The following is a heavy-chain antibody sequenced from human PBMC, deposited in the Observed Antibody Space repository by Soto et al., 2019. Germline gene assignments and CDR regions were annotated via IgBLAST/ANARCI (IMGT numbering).Heavy chain of an antibody. Sequence: GASVKVSCKASGYTFTGHYIHWVRQAPGQGPEWMGEIGPASGDTRYAQKFQGRVTMTGDTSITTVYMELNNLSPDDTAVYYCGRGRSGQLVVFYWGQGTPVTVSS. D-gene: IGHD3-10*01. J-gene: IGHJ4*02. V-gene: IGHV1-2*02. CDR2: IGPASGDT. CDR3: GRGRSGQLVVFY. CDR1: GYTFTGHY.